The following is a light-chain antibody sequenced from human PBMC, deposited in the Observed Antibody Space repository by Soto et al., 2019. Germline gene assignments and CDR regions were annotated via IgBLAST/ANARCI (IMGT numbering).Light chain of an antibody. V-gene: IGKV4-1*01. CDR1: QSVLYSSNNKNY. CDR3: QQYYSTPHT. Sequence: DIVVTQSPDYLAVSLGERATINCKSSQSVLYSSNNKNYLAWYQQKPGQPPNLLIYWASTRESGVPDRFSGSGSGTDFTLTISSLQAEDVAVYYCQQYYSTPHTFGGGTKVEIK. CDR2: WAS. J-gene: IGKJ4*01.